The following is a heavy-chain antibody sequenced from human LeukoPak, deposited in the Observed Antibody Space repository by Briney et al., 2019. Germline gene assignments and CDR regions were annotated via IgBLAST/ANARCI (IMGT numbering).Heavy chain of an antibody. CDR1: GDSVSSDNVA. D-gene: IGHD3-16*01. CDR2: TYYRSQWLQ. V-gene: IGHV6-1*01. Sequence: SQTLSLTCDISGDSVSSDNVAWNWIRQSPSRGLEWLGRTYYRSQWLQQYGVSVKGRVTINPDTSKNQISLQLNSVAPDDTAIYYCARWIRATGGLDYWGQGTLVTVSS. CDR3: ARWIRATGGLDY. J-gene: IGHJ4*02.